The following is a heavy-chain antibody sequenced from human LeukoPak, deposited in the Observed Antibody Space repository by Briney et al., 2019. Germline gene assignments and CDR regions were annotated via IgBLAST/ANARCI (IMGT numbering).Heavy chain of an antibody. CDR2: ISYDGSNK. CDR1: GFTFSSYG. CDR3: AKELKNYYDSSGYYLFDY. D-gene: IGHD3-22*01. J-gene: IGHJ4*02. V-gene: IGHV3-30*18. Sequence: GRSLRLSCAASGFTFSSYGMPWVRQAPGKGLEWVAVISYDGSNKYYADSVKGRFTISRDNPKNTLYLQMNSLRAEDTAVYYCAKELKNYYDSSGYYLFDYWGQGTLVTVSS.